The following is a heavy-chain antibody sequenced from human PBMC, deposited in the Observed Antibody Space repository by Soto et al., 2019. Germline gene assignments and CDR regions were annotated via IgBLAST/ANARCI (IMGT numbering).Heavy chain of an antibody. D-gene: IGHD2-21*02. V-gene: IGHV4-39*01. Sequence: SETLSLTCIVSGESISSSSYYWGWIRQPPGKGLEWIGSIYYSGRTYYNPSFKSRVTISIDTSKNQFSLKLSSVTATDTAVYYCAGQRTTVVTQAYFDHWGQGALVTVSS. CDR2: IYYSGRT. CDR1: GESISSSSYY. CDR3: AGQRTTVVTQAYFDH. J-gene: IGHJ4*02.